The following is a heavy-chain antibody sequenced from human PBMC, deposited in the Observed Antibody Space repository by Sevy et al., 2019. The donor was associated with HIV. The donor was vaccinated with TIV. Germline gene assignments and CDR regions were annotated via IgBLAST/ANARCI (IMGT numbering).Heavy chain of an antibody. CDR2: ISAYNGNT. V-gene: IGHV1-18*01. CDR3: AREGRYIVVVVAATPLDY. CDR1: GYTFTSYG. J-gene: IGHJ4*02. Sequence: ASVKVSCKASGYTFTSYGISWVRQAPGQGLEWMGWISAYNGNTNCAQKLQGRVTMTTDTSTSTAYMELRSLRSDDTAVYYCAREGRYIVVVVAATPLDYWGQGTLVTVSS. D-gene: IGHD2-15*01.